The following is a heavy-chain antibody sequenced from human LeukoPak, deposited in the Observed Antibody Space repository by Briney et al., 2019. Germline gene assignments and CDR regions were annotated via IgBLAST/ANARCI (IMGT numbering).Heavy chain of an antibody. J-gene: IGHJ6*03. CDR3: ARENDFRSMDV. V-gene: IGHV1-8*01. CDR1: GYTFTSYD. CDR2: MNPNSGNT. D-gene: IGHD3-3*01. Sequence: ASVKVSCKASGYTFTSYDINWVRQATGQGLEWMGWMNPNSGNTGYAQKFQGRVTITADESTSTAYMELSSLRSEDTAVYYCARENDFRSMDVWGKGTTVTVSS.